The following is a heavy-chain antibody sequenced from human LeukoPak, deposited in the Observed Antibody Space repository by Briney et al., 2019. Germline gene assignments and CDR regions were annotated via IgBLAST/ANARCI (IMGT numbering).Heavy chain of an antibody. CDR2: IYRDDTT. CDR1: GFTVNTNY. V-gene: IGHV3-53*01. D-gene: IGHD3-22*01. Sequence: GGSLRLSCAASGFTVNTNYMSWVRQARGQGLERVSVIYRDDTTYYADSVKGRFTISRDNSKNTLYLQMSSLRAEDTAVYYCARAAYDSGSYIVNHDYWGQGTLVTVSS. CDR3: ARAAYDSGSYIVNHDY. J-gene: IGHJ4*02.